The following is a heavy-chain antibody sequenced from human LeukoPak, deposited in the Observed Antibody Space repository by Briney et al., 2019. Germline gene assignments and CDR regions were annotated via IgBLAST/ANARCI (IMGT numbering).Heavy chain of an antibody. CDR2: IYSGGST. CDR1: GFTVSSNY. D-gene: IGHD3-10*01. V-gene: IGHV3-53*01. CDR3: ARDSGHGTGSYYNS. J-gene: IGHJ4*02. Sequence: GGSLRLSCAASGFTVSSNYMSWVRQAPGKGLEWVSVIYSGGSTYYADSVKGRFTISRDNSKNTLYLQMNSLRAEDTAVYYCARDSGHGTGSYYNSWGQGTLVTVSS.